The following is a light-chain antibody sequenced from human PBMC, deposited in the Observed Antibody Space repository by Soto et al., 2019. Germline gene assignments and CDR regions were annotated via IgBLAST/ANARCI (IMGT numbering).Light chain of an antibody. CDR2: HAS. CDR3: QQYLTSPKT. V-gene: IGKV3-20*01. Sequence: IVLMQSPDTLSLSPGERATLSCRASRSLSSDYLAWYQQKPGQAPRLLFYHASRRATGTPDRFSVSGSGTDFTLTISRLEPGDFAVYYCQQYLTSPKTFGQGTKVDIK. CDR1: RSLSSDY. J-gene: IGKJ1*01.